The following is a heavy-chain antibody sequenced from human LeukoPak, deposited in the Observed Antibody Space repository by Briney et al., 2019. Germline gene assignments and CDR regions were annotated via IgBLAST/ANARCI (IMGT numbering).Heavy chain of an antibody. D-gene: IGHD5-18*01. J-gene: IGHJ4*02. CDR3: AKVTREGYGPDY. Sequence: GGSLRLSCAASGFTFSSYAMHWVRQAPGKGLEWVAVISYDGSNKYYADSVKGRFTIPRDNSKNTLYLQMNSLRAEDTAVYYCAKVTREGYGPDYWGQGALVTVSS. V-gene: IGHV3-30-3*01. CDR2: ISYDGSNK. CDR1: GFTFSSYA.